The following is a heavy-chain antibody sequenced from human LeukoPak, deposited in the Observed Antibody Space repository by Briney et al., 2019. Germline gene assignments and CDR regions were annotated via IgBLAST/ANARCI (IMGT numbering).Heavy chain of an antibody. J-gene: IGHJ6*02. CDR3: ARSDQLKWFGDPRRPYYYGMDV. D-gene: IGHD3-10*01. V-gene: IGHV5-51*01. Sequence: GKSLKISCKGSGYSFPSYWIGWVRQMPGNGLEWMGIIYPGDSDTRYSPSFQGQVTISADKSISTAYLQWSSLKASDTAIYYCARSDQLKWFGDPRRPYYYGMDVWGQGTTVTVSS. CDR2: IYPGDSDT. CDR1: GYSFPSYW.